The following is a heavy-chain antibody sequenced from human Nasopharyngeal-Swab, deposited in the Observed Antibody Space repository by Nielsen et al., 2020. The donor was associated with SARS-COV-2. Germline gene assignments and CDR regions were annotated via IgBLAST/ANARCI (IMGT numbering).Heavy chain of an antibody. V-gene: IGHV4-30-2*01. Sequence: SETLSLTCAVSGGSISSGGYSWSWIRQPPGKGLEWIGYIYHSGSTNYNPSLKSRVTISVDTSKNQFSLKLSSVTAADTAVYYCAGKKGAFDIWGQGTMVTVSS. J-gene: IGHJ3*02. CDR2: IYHSGST. CDR1: GGSISSGGYS. CDR3: AGKKGAFDI.